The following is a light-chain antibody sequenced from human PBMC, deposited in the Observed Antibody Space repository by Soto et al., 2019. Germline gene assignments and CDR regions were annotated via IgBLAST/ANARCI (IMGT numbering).Light chain of an antibody. Sequence: EIVMTQPPATLSVSPGEGATLSCRASQSVSSNLAWYQQKPGQAPRLLIYGASTRATGIPARFSGSGSGTEFTLTISSLQSEDFAVYYCQQYNNWPRTFGQGTKV. V-gene: IGKV3-15*01. CDR3: QQYNNWPRT. CDR2: GAS. J-gene: IGKJ1*01. CDR1: QSVSSN.